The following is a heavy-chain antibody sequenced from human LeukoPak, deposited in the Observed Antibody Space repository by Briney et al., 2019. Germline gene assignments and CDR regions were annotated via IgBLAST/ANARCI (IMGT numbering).Heavy chain of an antibody. Sequence: GGSLRLSCAASGFTFSSYGMHWVRQAPGKGLEWVAVIWYDGSNKYYADSVKGRFTISRDNSKNALYLQMNSLRVEDTAVYYCAIDPNWGTHSWGQGVLVTVSS. CDR2: IWYDGSNK. D-gene: IGHD7-27*01. J-gene: IGHJ4*02. V-gene: IGHV3-33*01. CDR3: AIDPNWGTHS. CDR1: GFTFSSYG.